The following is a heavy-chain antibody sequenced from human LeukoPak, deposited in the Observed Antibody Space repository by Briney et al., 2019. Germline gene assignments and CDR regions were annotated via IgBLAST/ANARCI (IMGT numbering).Heavy chain of an antibody. V-gene: IGHV1-18*01. Sequence: ASVKVSCKASGYTFTSYGISWVRQAPGQGLEWMGWISAYNGNTNYAQKLQGRVTMTTDTSTSTAYMELRSLRSEDTAVYYCASEAGYSSSWQGGDAFDIWGQGTMVTVSS. CDR3: ASEAGYSSSWQGGDAFDI. J-gene: IGHJ3*02. CDR2: ISAYNGNT. CDR1: GYTFTSYG. D-gene: IGHD6-13*01.